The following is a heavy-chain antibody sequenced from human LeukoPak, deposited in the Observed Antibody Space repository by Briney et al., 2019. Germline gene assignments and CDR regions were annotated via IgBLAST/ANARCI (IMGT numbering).Heavy chain of an antibody. CDR2: FDPEDGET. CDR1: GYTLTELS. V-gene: IGHV1-24*01. Sequence: ASVKVSCKVSGYTLTELSMHWVRQAPGKGLEWMGGFDPEDGETIYAQKFQGRVTMTEDTSTDTAYMGLSSLRSEDTAVYYCATGDYYDSSGPLGYWGQGTLVTVSS. D-gene: IGHD3-22*01. J-gene: IGHJ4*02. CDR3: ATGDYYDSSGPLGY.